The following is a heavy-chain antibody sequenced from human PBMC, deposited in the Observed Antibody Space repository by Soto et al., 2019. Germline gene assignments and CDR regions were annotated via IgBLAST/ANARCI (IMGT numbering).Heavy chain of an antibody. J-gene: IGHJ4*02. CDR1: GYTFTSYD. Sequence: ASVTVSCKASGYTFTSYDINWVRQATGQGLEWMGWMNPNSGNTGYAQKFQGRVTMTGNTSISTAYMELSSLRSEDTAVYYCARTSIFGGGYYFDYWGQGTLVTVSS. D-gene: IGHD3-3*01. CDR3: ARTSIFGGGYYFDY. CDR2: MNPNSGNT. V-gene: IGHV1-8*01.